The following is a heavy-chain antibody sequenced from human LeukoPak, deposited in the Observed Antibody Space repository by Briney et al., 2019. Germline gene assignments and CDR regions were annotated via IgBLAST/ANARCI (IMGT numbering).Heavy chain of an antibody. J-gene: IGHJ3*02. CDR3: ARERRYCTNGVCPSDAFDI. Sequence: ASVKVSCKASGYTFTGYYMHWVRQAPGQGLEWMGWINPNSGGTNYAQKFQGRVTVTRDTSISTAYMELSRLRSDDTAVYYCARERRYCTNGVCPSDAFDIWGQGTMVTVSS. CDR1: GYTFTGYY. CDR2: INPNSGGT. V-gene: IGHV1-2*02. D-gene: IGHD2-8*01.